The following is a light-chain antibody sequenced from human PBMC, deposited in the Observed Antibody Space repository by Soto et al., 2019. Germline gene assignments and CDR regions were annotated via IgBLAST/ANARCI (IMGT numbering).Light chain of an antibody. CDR1: SSDVGGYKY. Sequence: QSALTQPASVSGSPGQSITISCTGTSSDVGGYKYVSWYQQHPGKAPKLIIYEVSDRPSGVSNRFSGSKSGNTASLTISGLQAEDERDYYCSSYTSSSTWVFGGGTKLTVL. V-gene: IGLV2-14*01. CDR3: SSYTSSSTWV. J-gene: IGLJ3*02. CDR2: EVS.